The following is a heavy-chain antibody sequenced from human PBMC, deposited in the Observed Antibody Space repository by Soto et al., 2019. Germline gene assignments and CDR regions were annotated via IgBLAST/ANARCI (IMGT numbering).Heavy chain of an antibody. J-gene: IGHJ4*02. CDR3: ATGHGKYCSSTSCYIF. V-gene: IGHV1-69*02. D-gene: IGHD2-2*02. CDR2: IIPILGIA. CDR1: GGTFSSYT. Sequence: SVKVSCKASGGTFSSYTISWVRQAPGQGLEWMGRIIPILGIANYAQKFQDRVTITADKSTSTAYMELSSLRSEDTAVYYCATGHGKYCSSTSCYIFWGQGTLVTVSS.